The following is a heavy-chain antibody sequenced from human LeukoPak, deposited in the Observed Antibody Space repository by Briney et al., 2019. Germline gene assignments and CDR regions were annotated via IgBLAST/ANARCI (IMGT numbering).Heavy chain of an antibody. CDR3: ARGYDSSGYSNSDFDY. D-gene: IGHD3-22*01. V-gene: IGHV3-20*04. CDR2: ISWNGGSK. Sequence: GGSLRLSCAAAGFTFDDYGMSWVRQVPGKGLEWVSGISWNGGSKGYAASVKGRFTTSRDNAKNSLYLQMNSLRAEDTAVYYCARGYDSSGYSNSDFDYWGQGTLVTVSS. J-gene: IGHJ4*02. CDR1: GFTFDDYG.